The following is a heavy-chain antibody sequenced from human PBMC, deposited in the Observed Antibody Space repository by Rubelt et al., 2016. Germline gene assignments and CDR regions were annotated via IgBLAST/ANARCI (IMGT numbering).Heavy chain of an antibody. CDR3: ARDLGATVVPDD. J-gene: IGHJ4*02. D-gene: IGHD4-23*01. CDR1: GYTFTSYD. V-gene: IGHV1-8*01. Sequence: QVQLVQSGAEVKKPGASVKVSCKASGYTFTSYDINWVRQATGQGLEWMGWMNPNSGNTGYAQKFQGRVTMTRDTSISTAYMELSRLRSDNTAVYYCARDLGATVVPDDWGQGTLVTVSS. CDR2: MNPNSGNT.